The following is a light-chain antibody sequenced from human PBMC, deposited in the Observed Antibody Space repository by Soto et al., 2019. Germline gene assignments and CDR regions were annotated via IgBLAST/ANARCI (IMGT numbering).Light chain of an antibody. CDR3: EQYGSSGT. CDR1: QSVSNNY. CDR2: GAS. J-gene: IGKJ1*01. V-gene: IGKV3-20*01. Sequence: EILLTESPSTLYLAPVEVVTVSCRASQSVSNNYLAWYQQKPGQAPRLLIYGASNRATGIPDRFSGSGSGTDFCIPISRAESEDLAVYYCEQYGSSGTFGPGTKVDIK.